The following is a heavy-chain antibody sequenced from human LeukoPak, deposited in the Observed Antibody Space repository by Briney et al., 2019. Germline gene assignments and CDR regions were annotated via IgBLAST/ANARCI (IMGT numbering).Heavy chain of an antibody. Sequence: GPSLRLSCAASGFIFSSYAMHWVRQAPGTGLEWVAVIWSDGSRQYYLDSVKGRFTISRDNSKNTLYLQMNSLRAEDTAVYSCARGVAQNGNPNYFDPWGRGTLVTVSS. D-gene: IGHD2-15*01. CDR3: ARGVAQNGNPNYFDP. V-gene: IGHV3-33*01. CDR2: IWSDGSRQ. CDR1: GFIFSSYA. J-gene: IGHJ5*02.